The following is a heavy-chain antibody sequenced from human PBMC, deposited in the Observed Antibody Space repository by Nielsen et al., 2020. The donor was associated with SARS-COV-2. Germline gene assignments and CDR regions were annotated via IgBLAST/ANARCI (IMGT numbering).Heavy chain of an antibody. CDR2: IWYDGSNK. CDR1: GFTFSSYG. J-gene: IGHJ6*02. V-gene: IGHV3-30*02. Sequence: GESLKISCAASGFTFSSYGMHWVRQAPGKGLEWVAVIWYDGSNKYYADSVKGRFTIFRDNSKNTLYLQMNSLRAEDTAVYYCAKERDSSGWYAVYYYYYGMDVWGQGTTVTVSS. D-gene: IGHD6-19*01. CDR3: AKERDSSGWYAVYYYYYGMDV.